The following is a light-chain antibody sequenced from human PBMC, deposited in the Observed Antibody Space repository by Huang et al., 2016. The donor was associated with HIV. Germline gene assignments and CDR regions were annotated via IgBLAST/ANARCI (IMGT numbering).Light chain of an antibody. CDR1: RSLLYSSNIKNY. V-gene: IGKV4-1*01. CDR3: QQYYSLPLT. CDR2: WAS. J-gene: IGKJ4*01. Sequence: DIVMTQSPDSLAVSLGERATINCKSNRSLLYSSNIKNYLAWYKQRPGQPPNLLIYWASTRESGVPDRCSGSGSGTDFTLTITSLQAEDVAIYYCQQYYSLPLTFGGGTKVEIK.